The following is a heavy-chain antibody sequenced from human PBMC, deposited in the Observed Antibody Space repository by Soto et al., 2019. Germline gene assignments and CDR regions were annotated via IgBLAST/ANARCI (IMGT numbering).Heavy chain of an antibody. V-gene: IGHV4-61*01. J-gene: IGHJ4*02. D-gene: IGHD6-19*01. CDR3: AREIAVCHWIDY. CDR2: IFYSRST. CDR1: GGSVSTGSYY. Sequence: QVQLQESGPGLVKPSETLSLTCSVSGGSVSTGSYYWSWIRQPPGKGLEWIGYIFYSRSTKYNPSLKRRVTISVDTSKNQFYLRLSSVTAADTAVYFCAREIAVCHWIDYWGQGTLVIVSS.